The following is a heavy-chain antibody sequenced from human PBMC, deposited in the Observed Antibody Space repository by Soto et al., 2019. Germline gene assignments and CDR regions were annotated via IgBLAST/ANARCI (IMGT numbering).Heavy chain of an antibody. V-gene: IGHV3-30-3*01. CDR2: ISYDGSNK. Sequence: VQLVESGGGVVQPGRSLRLSCAASGFTFSSYAMHWVRQAPGKGLEWVAVISYDGSNKYYADSVKGRFTISRDNSKNTLYLQMNSLRAEDTAVYYCARADGSSGTDLDYWGQGTLVTVSS. CDR3: ARADGSSGTDLDY. CDR1: GFTFSSYA. J-gene: IGHJ4*02. D-gene: IGHD6-6*01.